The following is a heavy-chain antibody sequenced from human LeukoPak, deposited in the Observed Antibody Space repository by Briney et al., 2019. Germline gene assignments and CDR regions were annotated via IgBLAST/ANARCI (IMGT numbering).Heavy chain of an antibody. CDR2: VYISGNT. CDR3: TRGWSSAGVFDS. CDR1: GGSIKTGGYS. J-gene: IGHJ3*02. Sequence: PSETLFLTCTVSGGSIKTGGYSWTWIRQPAGKGLEWIGRVYISGNTDQNPSLKSRVTVSMDSSKNQFSLEMKSVTAADTAVYYCTRGWSSAGVFDSWGQGTVVTVSS. V-gene: IGHV4-61*02. D-gene: IGHD6-19*01.